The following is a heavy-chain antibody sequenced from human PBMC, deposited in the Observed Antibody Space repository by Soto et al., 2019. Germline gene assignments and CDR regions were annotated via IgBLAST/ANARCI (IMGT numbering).Heavy chain of an antibody. J-gene: IGHJ6*02. V-gene: IGHV3-74*01. Sequence: GGSLRLSCAASGFTFSSYWMHWVRQAPGKGLVWVSRINSDGSSTSYADSVKGRFTISRDNAKNTLYLQMNSLRAEDTAVYYCARVGRVPAAIDYYGMDVWGQGTTVTVSS. D-gene: IGHD2-2*02. CDR2: INSDGSST. CDR3: ARVGRVPAAIDYYGMDV. CDR1: GFTFSSYW.